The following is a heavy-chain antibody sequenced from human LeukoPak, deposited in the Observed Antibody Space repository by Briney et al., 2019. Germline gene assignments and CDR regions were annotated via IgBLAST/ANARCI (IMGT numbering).Heavy chain of an antibody. Sequence: ASVKVSCKASGYTFTSYGISWVRQAPGQGLEWMGWISAYNGNTNYAQKLQGRVTMTTDTSTSTAYMELRSLRSDDTAVYYCARDFPALYDFWSGYYRFIIRKENWFDPWGQGTLVTVSS. CDR3: ARDFPALYDFWSGYYRFIIRKENWFDP. D-gene: IGHD3-3*01. CDR1: GYTFTSYG. J-gene: IGHJ5*02. CDR2: ISAYNGNT. V-gene: IGHV1-18*01.